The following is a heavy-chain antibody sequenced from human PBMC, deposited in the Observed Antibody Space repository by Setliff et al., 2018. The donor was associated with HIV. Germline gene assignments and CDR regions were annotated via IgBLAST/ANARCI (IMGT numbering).Heavy chain of an antibody. V-gene: IGHV1-2*02. Sequence: ASVKVSCKASGYSFTAYGISWVRQAPGQGLEWMGWINPNSGGTNYAQKFQGRVTMTRDTSISTAYMELSRLRYDDTAIYYCARDPFLWEVTPPWGQGTLVTVSS. CDR2: INPNSGGT. CDR3: ARDPFLWEVTPP. D-gene: IGHD3-10*01. J-gene: IGHJ5*02. CDR1: GYSFTAYG.